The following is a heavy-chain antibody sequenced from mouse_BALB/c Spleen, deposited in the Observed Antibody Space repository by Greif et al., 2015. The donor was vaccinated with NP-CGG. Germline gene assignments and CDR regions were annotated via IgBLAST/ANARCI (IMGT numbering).Heavy chain of an antibody. J-gene: IGHJ2*01. CDR2: INPSTGYT. Sequence: VQLQQSGAELAKPGASVKMSCKASGYTFTSYWMHWVKQRPGQGLEWIGYINPSTGYTEYNQKFKDKATLTADKSSSTAYMQLSSLTSEDSAVYYCARYGNYYCDYWGRGTTLTVSS. D-gene: IGHD2-1*01. V-gene: IGHV1-7*01. CDR3: ARYGNYYCDY. CDR1: GYTFTSYW.